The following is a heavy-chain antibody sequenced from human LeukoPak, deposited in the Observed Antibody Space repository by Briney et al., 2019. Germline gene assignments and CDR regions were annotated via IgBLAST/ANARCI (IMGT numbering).Heavy chain of an antibody. CDR1: GFTFRSYA. CDR2: IRDSVGNT. D-gene: IGHD3-9*01. CDR3: ARGPSITTTGTFDP. Sequence: GGPLTLSWAASGFTFRSYAMNWVRQAQGKGLDWVSSIRDSVGNTYYADSVKDRFTISRDNSRNTLYLQMTSLRAEDTAVYYCARGPSITTTGTFDPWGQGTLVTVSS. V-gene: IGHV3-23*01. J-gene: IGHJ5*02.